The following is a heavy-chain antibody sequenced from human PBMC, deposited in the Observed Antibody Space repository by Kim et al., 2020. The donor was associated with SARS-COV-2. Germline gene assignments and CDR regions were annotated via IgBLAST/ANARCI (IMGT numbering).Heavy chain of an antibody. V-gene: IGHV1-69*01. CDR3: TRRRVEMTANDAFDI. J-gene: IGHJ3*02. Sequence: QKFQGRVTITADESTSTAYMGLSSLRSEDTAMYFCTRRRVEMTANDAFDIWGQGTMVTVSS. D-gene: IGHD2-21*02.